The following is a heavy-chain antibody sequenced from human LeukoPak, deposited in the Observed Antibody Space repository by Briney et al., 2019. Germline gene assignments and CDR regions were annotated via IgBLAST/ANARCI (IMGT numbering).Heavy chain of an antibody. Sequence: SETLSLTCTVSGGSISSYYWSWIRQPPGKGLEWIGYIYYSGSTNYNPSLKSRVTISVDTSKNQFSLKLSSVTAADTAVYYCARHYPVVVVPAAIYDAFDIWGQGTMVTVSS. CDR3: ARHYPVVVVPAAIYDAFDI. CDR2: IYYSGST. J-gene: IGHJ3*02. V-gene: IGHV4-59*08. CDR1: GGSISSYY. D-gene: IGHD2-2*01.